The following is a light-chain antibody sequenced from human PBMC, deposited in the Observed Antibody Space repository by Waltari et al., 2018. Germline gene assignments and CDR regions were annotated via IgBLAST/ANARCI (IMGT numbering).Light chain of an antibody. V-gene: IGKV1-5*01. CDR2: DVS. Sequence: IQMTQSPSALSASVGDRVTITCRARQGINTWMAWYQQGPGKAPKVLIYDVSTLESGVPSRFSGSGSGTEFTLAINNLQPEDFATYYCQQYYRYYTFGQGTKLEIK. CDR3: QQYYRYYT. J-gene: IGKJ2*01. CDR1: QGINTW.